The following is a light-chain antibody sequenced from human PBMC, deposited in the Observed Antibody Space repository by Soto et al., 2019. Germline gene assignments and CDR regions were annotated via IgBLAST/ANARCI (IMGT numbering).Light chain of an antibody. V-gene: IGKV3-15*01. J-gene: IGKJ1*01. Sequence: IGLTQSPATLAVSPGGRATLSCRASQSVSSNLAWYQQKPGQAPRLLIYGASTRATGIPARFSGSGSGTEFSLTISSLQSEDFAVYYCQQYSDWPPTFGQGTKVDIK. CDR2: GAS. CDR1: QSVSSN. CDR3: QQYSDWPPT.